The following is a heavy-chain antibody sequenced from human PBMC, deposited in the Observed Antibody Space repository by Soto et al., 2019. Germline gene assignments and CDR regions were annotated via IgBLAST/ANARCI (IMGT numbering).Heavy chain of an antibody. CDR2: IHESGNT. J-gene: IGHJ4*02. CDR1: GGSISGTTYS. Sequence: QLQLQESGSGLVKPSQTLSLTCAVSGGSISGTTYSWSWIPQAPGKGLEWIGYIHESGNTYYNPSRNSQFSISVDTSRRQFSLKLISVTAADGVVYYCARAQGAAARHSSVDSWGPGPRVPVSS. CDR3: ARAQGAAARHSSVDS. D-gene: IGHD6-13*01. V-gene: IGHV4-30-2*01.